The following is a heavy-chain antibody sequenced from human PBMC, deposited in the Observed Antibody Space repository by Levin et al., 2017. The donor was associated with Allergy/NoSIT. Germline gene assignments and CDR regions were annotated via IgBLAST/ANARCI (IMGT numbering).Heavy chain of an antibody. Sequence: GESLKISCAASGFTFSSYAMSWVRQAPGKGLEWVSAITDSGDSTYYADSVKGRFTISRDNSKNTLYLQMNSLRAEDTAVYYCASPGYDFWSGPFDYWGQGTLVTVSS. V-gene: IGHV3-23*01. CDR1: GFTFSSYA. D-gene: IGHD3-3*01. CDR3: ASPGYDFWSGPFDY. CDR2: ITDSGDST. J-gene: IGHJ4*02.